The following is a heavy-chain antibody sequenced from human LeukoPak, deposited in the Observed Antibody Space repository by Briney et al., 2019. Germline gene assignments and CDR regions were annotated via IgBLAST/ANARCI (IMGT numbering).Heavy chain of an antibody. Sequence: GGSLRLSCAASGFTFNNYAMSWARRAPGEGLEWVSAISGSGGNTYYADSVKGRFTISRDNSKNTLYLQMNSLRAEDTAVYYCAKEIMETTYFDYWGQGTLVTVSS. CDR2: ISGSGGNT. CDR3: AKEIMETTYFDY. J-gene: IGHJ4*02. V-gene: IGHV3-23*01. D-gene: IGHD3-16*01. CDR1: GFTFNNYA.